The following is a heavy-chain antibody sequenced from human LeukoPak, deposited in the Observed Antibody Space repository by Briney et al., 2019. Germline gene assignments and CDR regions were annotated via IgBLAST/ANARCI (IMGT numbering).Heavy chain of an antibody. V-gene: IGHV3-30*02. Sequence: PGGSLRLSCAASGFTFSRNAIHWVRQGPGKGLEWVSYISHHGSNKYYADSVKGGFTISRDNSKRTLYLQMNSLRADDTAVYYCAKDGSWSCTDWGQGTLVTVSS. CDR2: ISHHGSNK. CDR3: AKDGSWSCTD. J-gene: IGHJ4*02. D-gene: IGHD2-8*02. CDR1: GFTFSRNA.